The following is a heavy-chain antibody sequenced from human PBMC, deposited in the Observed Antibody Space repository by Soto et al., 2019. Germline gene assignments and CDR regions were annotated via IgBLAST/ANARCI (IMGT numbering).Heavy chain of an antibody. Sequence: PSETLSLTCTVSGGSISSYYWSWIRQPPGKGLEWIGYIYHSGSTYYNPSLKSRVTISLDTSKNQFSLKLSPVTAADTAVYYCARSPRSIAAGGIDYWGQGTLVPVSS. V-gene: IGHV4-59*12. CDR3: ARSPRSIAAGGIDY. J-gene: IGHJ4*02. D-gene: IGHD6-13*01. CDR2: IYHSGST. CDR1: GGSISSYY.